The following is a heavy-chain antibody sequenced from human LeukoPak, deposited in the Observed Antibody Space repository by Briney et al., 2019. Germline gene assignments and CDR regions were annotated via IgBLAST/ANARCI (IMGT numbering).Heavy chain of an antibody. CDR3: ARGVGIVVVITSCWFDP. Sequence: SETLSFTCVVYGGSFSGYYWSWIRQPPGKGLEWIGEINHSGSTNYNPSLKSRVTISVDTSKNQFSLKLSSVTAADTAVYYCARGVGIVVVITSCWFDPWGQGTLVTVSS. J-gene: IGHJ5*02. V-gene: IGHV4-34*01. D-gene: IGHD3-22*01. CDR1: GGSFSGYY. CDR2: INHSGST.